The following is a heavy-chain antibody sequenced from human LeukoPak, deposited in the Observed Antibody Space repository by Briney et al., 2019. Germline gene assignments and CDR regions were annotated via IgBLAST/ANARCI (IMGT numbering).Heavy chain of an antibody. D-gene: IGHD5-18*01. CDR1: GVSISSSNW. Sequence: SETLSLTCAVSGVSISSSNWWTWVRQPPGKGLEWIGEIYDSGSTNYNPSLKSRVTISVDKSKNQFSLQLNSVTAADTAVYYCARQSAYSNGFDYWGQGTLVTVSS. CDR3: ARQSAYSNGFDY. V-gene: IGHV4-4*02. CDR2: IYDSGST. J-gene: IGHJ4*02.